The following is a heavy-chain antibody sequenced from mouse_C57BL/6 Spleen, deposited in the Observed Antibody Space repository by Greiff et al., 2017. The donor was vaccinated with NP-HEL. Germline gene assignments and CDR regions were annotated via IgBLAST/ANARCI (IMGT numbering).Heavy chain of an antibody. CDR1: GYTFTSYW. CDR3: ARSCGYGSSQAWFAY. J-gene: IGHJ3*01. Sequence: QVQLQQPGAELVMPGASVKLSCKASGYTFTSYWMHWVKQRPGQGLEWIGEIDPSDSYTNYNQKFKGKSTLTVDKSSSTAYMQLSSLTSEDSAVYYCARSCGYGSSQAWFAYWGQGTLVTVSA. CDR2: IDPSDSYT. V-gene: IGHV1-69*01. D-gene: IGHD1-1*01.